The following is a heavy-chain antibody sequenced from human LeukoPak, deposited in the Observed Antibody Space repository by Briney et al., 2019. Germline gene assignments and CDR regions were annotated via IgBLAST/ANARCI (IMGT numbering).Heavy chain of an antibody. CDR3: ARAYYDSSGYLVVPPTFYFDY. D-gene: IGHD3-22*01. J-gene: IGHJ4*02. CDR1: GGTFSSYA. Sequence: SVKVSCKASGGTFSSYAISWVRQAPGQGLERMGGIIPIFGTANYAQKFQGRVTITADESTSTAYMELSSLRSEDTAVYYCARAYYDSSGYLVVPPTFYFDYWGQGTLVTVSS. CDR2: IIPIFGTA. V-gene: IGHV1-69*13.